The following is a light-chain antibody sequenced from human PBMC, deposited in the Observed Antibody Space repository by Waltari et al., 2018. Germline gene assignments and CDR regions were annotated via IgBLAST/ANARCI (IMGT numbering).Light chain of an antibody. V-gene: IGLV2-14*01. CDR3: LSYTTINTWV. CDR1: CRDIGPFHR. CDR2: EDT. J-gene: IGLJ3*02. Sequence: QSALTQPASVSGSPGQSPTIPCRGTCRDIGPFHRASWYQQFAGKAPRPLIYEDTLRPSEISDRFSGAKSGDTASLTISGLQAEDEADYFCLSYTTINTWVFGGGTKVTVL.